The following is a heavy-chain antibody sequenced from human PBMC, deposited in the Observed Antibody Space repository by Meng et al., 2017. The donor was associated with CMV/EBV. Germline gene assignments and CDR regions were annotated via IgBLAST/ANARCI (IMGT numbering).Heavy chain of an antibody. CDR1: GYTFTSYY. D-gene: IGHD2-2*01. Sequence: ASVKVSCKASGYTFTSYYMHWVRQAPGQGLEWMGIINPSGGSTSYAQKFQGRVTMTRDTSTSTVYMELSRLRSDDTAVYYCAREEYCSSTSCSPQFGYYYYYGMDVWGQGTTVTVSS. V-gene: IGHV1-46*01. CDR3: AREEYCSSTSCSPQFGYYYYYGMDV. J-gene: IGHJ6*02. CDR2: INPSGGST.